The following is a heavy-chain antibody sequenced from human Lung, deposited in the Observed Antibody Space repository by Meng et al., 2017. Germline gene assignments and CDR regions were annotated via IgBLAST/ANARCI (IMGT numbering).Heavy chain of an antibody. Sequence: QVQLQQWGAGLLKPSETLSLTCVVSGGSFSDYYRSWIRQPPGKGLEWIGEINHSRSTNYNPSLESRATISVDTSQNNLSLKLSSVTAADSAVYYCARGPTTMAHDFDYWGQGTLVTVSS. CDR2: INHSRST. CDR3: ARGPTTMAHDFDY. J-gene: IGHJ4*02. V-gene: IGHV4-34*01. CDR1: GGSFSDYY. D-gene: IGHD4-11*01.